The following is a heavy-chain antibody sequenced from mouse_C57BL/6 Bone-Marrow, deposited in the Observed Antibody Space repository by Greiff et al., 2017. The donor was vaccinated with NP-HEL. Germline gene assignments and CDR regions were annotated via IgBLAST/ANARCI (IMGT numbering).Heavy chain of an antibody. J-gene: IGHJ2*01. CDR3: ARGRWLLHY. V-gene: IGHV1-81*01. CDR2: IYPRSGNT. CDR1: GYTFTSYG. D-gene: IGHD2-3*01. Sequence: QVHVKQSGAELARPGASVKLSCKASGYTFTSYGISWVKQRTGQGLEWIGEIYPRSGNTYYNEKFKGKATLTADKSSSTAYMELRSLTSEDSAVYFCARGRWLLHYWGQGTTLTVSS.